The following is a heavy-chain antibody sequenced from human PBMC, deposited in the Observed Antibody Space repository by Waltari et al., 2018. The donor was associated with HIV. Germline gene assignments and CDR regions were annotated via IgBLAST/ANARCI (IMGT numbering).Heavy chain of an antibody. Sequence: QLQLQESGPGLVKPSETLSLTCTVPGGSISSSSYYWGRTRQPPGQGLEWLGRIYYIGSTYYNPSLKSRVTISVDTSKNQFSLKLSSVTAADTAVYYCARHGVSNYYYDSSGYYTFDYWGQGTLVTVSS. CDR2: IYYIGST. CDR3: ARHGVSNYYYDSSGYYTFDY. V-gene: IGHV4-39*01. CDR1: GGSISSSSYY. D-gene: IGHD3-22*01. J-gene: IGHJ4*02.